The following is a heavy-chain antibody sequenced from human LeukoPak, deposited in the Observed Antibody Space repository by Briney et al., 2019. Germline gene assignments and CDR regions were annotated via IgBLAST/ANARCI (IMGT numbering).Heavy chain of an antibody. CDR1: GFTFSDYY. CDR2: ISSSGSTT. Sequence: GGSLRLSCAASGFTFSDYYLSWIRPAPGKGLAWVSHISSSGSTTYYVGSVKGRFTISRDNDKNSLFLQMNSLRAEDTAVYYCAGAARGSYGGYFDYWGQGTLVTVSS. V-gene: IGHV3-11*01. CDR3: AGAARGSYGGYFDY. J-gene: IGHJ4*02. D-gene: IGHD4/OR15-4a*01.